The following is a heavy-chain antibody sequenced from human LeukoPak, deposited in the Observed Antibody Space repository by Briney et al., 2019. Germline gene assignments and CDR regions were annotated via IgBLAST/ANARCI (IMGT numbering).Heavy chain of an antibody. CDR1: GFTFSSYA. CDR3: AKDLDTRVAVAGYDY. CDR2: ISYSGGGT. D-gene: IGHD6-19*01. J-gene: IGHJ4*02. Sequence: GGSLRLSCAASGFTFSSYAMSWVRQAPGKGLEWVSTISYSGGGTYYADSMRGRFTISRDNSKNTLYLQMNSLRAEDTAVYYCAKDLDTRVAVAGYDYWGQGTLVTVSS. V-gene: IGHV3-23*01.